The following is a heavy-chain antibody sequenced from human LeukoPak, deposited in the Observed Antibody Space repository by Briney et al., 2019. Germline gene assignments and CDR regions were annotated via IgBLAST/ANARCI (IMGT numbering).Heavy chain of an antibody. CDR1: GFTFSSCT. J-gene: IGHJ4*02. CDR2: ISSNGGST. D-gene: IGHD1-1*01. V-gene: IGHV3-64*01. CDR3: AREVNWRFDY. Sequence: GGSLRLSCAASGFTFSSCTMYWVRQAPGKGLEYVSAISSNGGSTYYANSVKGRFTISRDNSKNTLYLQMGSLRGEDMAVYYCAREVNWRFDYWGQGTLVTVSS.